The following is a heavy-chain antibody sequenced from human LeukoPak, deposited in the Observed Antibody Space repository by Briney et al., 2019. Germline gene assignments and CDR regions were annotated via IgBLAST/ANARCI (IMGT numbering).Heavy chain of an antibody. CDR2: ISSSSSYI. V-gene: IGHV3-21*01. Sequence: PGGSLRLSCAASGFTFSSYSMNWVRQAPGKGLEWVSSISSSSSYIYYADSVKGRFTISRDNAKNSLYLQMNSLRAEDTAVYYCARMRGGQPHWYFDLWGRGTLVTVSS. CDR1: GFTFSSYS. J-gene: IGHJ2*01. CDR3: ARMRGGQPHWYFDL. D-gene: IGHD1-14*01.